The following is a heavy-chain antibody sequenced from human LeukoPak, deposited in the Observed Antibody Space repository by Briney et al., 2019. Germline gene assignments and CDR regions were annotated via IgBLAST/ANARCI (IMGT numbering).Heavy chain of an antibody. CDR1: GYTFTSYG. J-gene: IGHJ6*03. V-gene: IGHV1-18*01. CDR2: TSAYNGNT. CDR3: ARVYGSGSYYTYYYYMDV. D-gene: IGHD3-10*01. Sequence: ASVKVSCKASGYTFTSYGISWVRQAPGQGLEWMGWTSAYNGNTNYAQKLQGRVTMTTDTSTSTAYMELRSLRSDDTAVYYCARVYGSGSYYTYYYYMDVWGKGTTVTVSS.